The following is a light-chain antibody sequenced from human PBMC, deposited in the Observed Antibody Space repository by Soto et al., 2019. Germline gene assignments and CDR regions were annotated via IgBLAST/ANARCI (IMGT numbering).Light chain of an antibody. V-gene: IGLV2-14*01. CDR2: EVT. CDR1: SSDVGGYNY. Sequence: QSALTQPASVSGSPGQSITISCTGASSDVGGYNYVSWHQQHPGKPPKLPIYEVTNRPSGISNRFSASRSGNTASLTISGLQTEDEADYYCSSYTSSNTQIFGGGTKLTVL. CDR3: SSYTSSNTQI. J-gene: IGLJ2*01.